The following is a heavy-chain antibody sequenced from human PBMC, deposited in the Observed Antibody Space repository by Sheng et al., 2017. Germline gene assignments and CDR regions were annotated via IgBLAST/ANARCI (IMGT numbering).Heavy chain of an antibody. Sequence: QLQLQESGPGLVKPSETLSLTCTVSGGSFSSSIYYWGWIRQPPGKGLEWIGNIYYTGSTYYNPSLESRVTISVDTSKNQFSLNLSSVTAADTAVYYCASYYYDSSGYYRSFDYWGQGTLVTVSS. D-gene: IGHD3-22*01. V-gene: IGHV4-39*07. J-gene: IGHJ4*02. CDR3: ASYYYDSSGYYRSFDY. CDR2: IYYTGST. CDR1: GGSFSSSIYY.